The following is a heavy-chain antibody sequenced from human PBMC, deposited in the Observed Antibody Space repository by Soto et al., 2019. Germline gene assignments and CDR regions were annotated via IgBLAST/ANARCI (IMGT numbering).Heavy chain of an antibody. J-gene: IGHJ5*02. V-gene: IGHV4-34*01. D-gene: IGHD3-10*01. CDR2: INHSGST. CDR1: GGSFSGYY. Sequence: QVQLQQWGAGLLKPSETLSLTCAVYGGSFSGYYWSWIRQPPGKGLEWIGEINHSGSTNYNPSLKRRVTISVDTSKNQFSLKLSSVPAADTAVYYCARDRFGRPYYFGSGSYYGWFDPWGQGTLVTVSS. CDR3: ARDRFGRPYYFGSGSYYGWFDP.